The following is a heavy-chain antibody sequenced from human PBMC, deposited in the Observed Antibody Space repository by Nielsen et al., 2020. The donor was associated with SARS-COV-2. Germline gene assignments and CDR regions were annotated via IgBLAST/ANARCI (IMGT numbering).Heavy chain of an antibody. J-gene: IGHJ4*02. D-gene: IGHD4-17*01. Sequence: SETLSLTCTVSGGSISSSSYYWSWIRQPPGKGLEWIGYIYYSGSTNYNPSLKSRVTISVDTSKNQFSLKLSSVTAADTAVYYCAGFYGDYVGYWGQGTLVTVSS. V-gene: IGHV4-61*01. CDR2: IYYSGST. CDR1: GGSISSSSYY. CDR3: AGFYGDYVGY.